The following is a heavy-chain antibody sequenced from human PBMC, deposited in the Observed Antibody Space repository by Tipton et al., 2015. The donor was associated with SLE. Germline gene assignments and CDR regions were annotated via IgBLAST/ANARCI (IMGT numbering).Heavy chain of an antibody. CDR1: GGSISGYY. D-gene: IGHD2-2*01. CDR2: IYMYSSVSS. V-gene: IGHV4-4*08. CDR3: ARGDMVVVPAAGGGYYYYMDV. Sequence: TLSLTCTVSGGSISGYYWSWIRQPPGKGLDWIGYIYMYSSVSSNYSPSLKSRVTISVDTSKNQFSLKLSSVTAADTAVYYCARGDMVVVPAAGGGYYYYMDVWGKETTVTVSS. J-gene: IGHJ6*03.